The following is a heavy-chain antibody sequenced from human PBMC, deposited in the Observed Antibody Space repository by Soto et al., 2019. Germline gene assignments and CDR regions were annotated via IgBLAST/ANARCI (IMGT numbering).Heavy chain of an antibody. D-gene: IGHD6-19*01. CDR3: ARGSIAVAGRNQLDY. CDR1: GYFFTSYA. J-gene: IGHJ4*02. V-gene: IGHV1-3*01. Sequence: QVQLVQSGPEVKKTGASVKVSCRASGYFFTSYAIHWVRQPPGPRLEWLGWINAANGHTKYSQNFQGRVIITRDTSANTVYMEVSSLKSGDTAVYYCARGSIAVAGRNQLDYWGQGTRVTVFS. CDR2: INAANGHT.